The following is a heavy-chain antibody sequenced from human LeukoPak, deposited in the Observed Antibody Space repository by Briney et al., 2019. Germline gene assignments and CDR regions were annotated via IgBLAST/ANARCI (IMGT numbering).Heavy chain of an antibody. D-gene: IGHD6-19*01. J-gene: IGHJ3*02. CDR2: ISGSGGST. CDR3: ARRTAVASADRAFDI. V-gene: IGHV3-23*01. Sequence: QTGGSLRLSCAASGFTFSSYAMSWVRQAPGKGLEWVSAISGSGGSTYYADSVKRRFTISRDNSKNTLYLQMNSLRAEDTAVYYCARRTAVASADRAFDIWGQGTMVTVSS. CDR1: GFTFSSYA.